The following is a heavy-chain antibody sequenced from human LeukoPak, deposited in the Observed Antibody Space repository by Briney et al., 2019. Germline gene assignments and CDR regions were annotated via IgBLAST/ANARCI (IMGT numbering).Heavy chain of an antibody. CDR3: ARGGGLDV. V-gene: IGHV3-48*01. J-gene: IGHJ6*02. CDR2: ISSSSGTT. Sequence: PGGSLRLSCASSGFTFSSYSMNWVRQGPGKGLEWVSYISSSSGTTYYADSVKGRFTISRDNAEKSLYLQMSNLRAEDTAVYFCARGGGLDVWGQGATVTVSS. CDR1: GFTFSSYS. D-gene: IGHD3-16*01.